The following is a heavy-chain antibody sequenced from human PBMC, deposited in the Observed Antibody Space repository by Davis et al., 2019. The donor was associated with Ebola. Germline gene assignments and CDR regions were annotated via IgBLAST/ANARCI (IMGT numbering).Heavy chain of an antibody. CDR2: ITTYNGNA. CDR1: GYTFTTHH. CDR3: ARRYGDYPGGFDP. J-gene: IGHJ5*02. D-gene: IGHD4-17*01. Sequence: ASVKVSCKTSGYTFTTHHITWVRQAPGQGLECMGWITTYNGNANYAQKLQGRVTLTTDTSTSTAYMELRSLRSDDTAVYYCARRYGDYPGGFDPWGQGTLVTVSS. V-gene: IGHV1-18*01.